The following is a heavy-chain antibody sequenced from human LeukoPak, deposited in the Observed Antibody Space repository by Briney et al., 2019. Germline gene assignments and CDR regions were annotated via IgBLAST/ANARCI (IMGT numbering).Heavy chain of an antibody. CDR1: GGSFSGYY. Sequence: SETLSLTCAVYGGSFSGYYRSWIRQPPGKGLEWIGEINHSGSTNYNPSLKSRVTISVDTSKNQFSLKLSSVTAADTAVYYCARNYNWNDGSPYYFDYWGQGTLVTVSS. CDR2: INHSGST. CDR3: ARNYNWNDGSPYYFDY. V-gene: IGHV4-34*01. J-gene: IGHJ4*02. D-gene: IGHD1-1*01.